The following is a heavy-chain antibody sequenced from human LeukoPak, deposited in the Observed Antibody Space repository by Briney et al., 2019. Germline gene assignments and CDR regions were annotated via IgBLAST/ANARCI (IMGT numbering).Heavy chain of an antibody. Sequence: PSETLSLTCTVSGGSISSGDYYWSWIHQPPGKGLEWIGYIYYSGSTYYNPSLKSRVTISVDTSKNQFSLKLSSVTAADTAVYYCARVAAQGWLGVDYWGQGTLVTVSS. D-gene: IGHD6-6*01. CDR3: ARVAAQGWLGVDY. V-gene: IGHV4-30-4*01. CDR2: IYYSGST. J-gene: IGHJ4*02. CDR1: GGSISSGDYY.